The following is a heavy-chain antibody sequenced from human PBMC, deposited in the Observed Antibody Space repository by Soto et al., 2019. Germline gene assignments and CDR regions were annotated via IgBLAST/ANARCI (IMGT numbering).Heavy chain of an antibody. CDR2: IYYSGST. CDR3: ARAILYCTNGVCYPPHFDY. D-gene: IGHD2-8*01. J-gene: IGHJ4*02. Sequence: SETLSLTCTVSGGSISSYYWSWIRQPPGKGLEWIGYIYYSGSTNYNPSLKSRVTISVDTSKNQFSLKLSSVTAADTAVYYCARAILYCTNGVCYPPHFDYWGQGTLVTVSS. V-gene: IGHV4-59*01. CDR1: GGSISSYY.